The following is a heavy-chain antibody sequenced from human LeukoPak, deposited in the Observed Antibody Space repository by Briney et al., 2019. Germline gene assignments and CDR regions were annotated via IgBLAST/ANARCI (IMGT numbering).Heavy chain of an antibody. CDR1: GFTFSSFS. Sequence: GSLRLSCAASGFTFSSFSMNWVRQAPGKGLEWVSYIRTSGTNTDYTGSVKGRFTISRDNSKNTLYLQMNSLKTEDTAVYYCTTNPEYYYGSGLYYWGQGTLVTVSS. CDR3: TTNPEYYYGSGLYY. CDR2: IRTSGTNT. J-gene: IGHJ4*02. D-gene: IGHD3-10*01. V-gene: IGHV3-48*01.